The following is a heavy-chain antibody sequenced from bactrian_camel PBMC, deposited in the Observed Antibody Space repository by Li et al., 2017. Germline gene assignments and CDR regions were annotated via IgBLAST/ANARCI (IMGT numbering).Heavy chain of an antibody. CDR1: GHISGYC. Sequence: HVQLVESGGGSVQAGASLRLSCTVSGHISGYCLGWFRQSPGKVREAVATIDSSEGTNYANAVKGRFTISKDNAKNTLYLQMNSLRPEDTAVYYCAAEVGGRACVWPTSNVAYWGQGTQVTVS. V-gene: IGHV3S55*01. CDR3: AAEVGGRACVWPTSNVAY. CDR2: IDSSEGT. J-gene: IGHJ4*01. D-gene: IGHD7*01.